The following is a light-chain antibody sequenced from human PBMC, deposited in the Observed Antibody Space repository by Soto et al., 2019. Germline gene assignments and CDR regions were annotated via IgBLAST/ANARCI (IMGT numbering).Light chain of an antibody. CDR2: NNG. Sequence: QSVLTQPPSASGTPGHRGTISCSGSSSNIGRNTVSWYQHLPRTAPKLLIYNNGQRPSGVPDRFSASKSGTSASLAISWLQSDDEAYYYCAAWDDGLNGYVFGTGTKSPS. V-gene: IGLV1-44*01. J-gene: IGLJ1*01. CDR1: SSNIGRNT. CDR3: AAWDDGLNGYV.